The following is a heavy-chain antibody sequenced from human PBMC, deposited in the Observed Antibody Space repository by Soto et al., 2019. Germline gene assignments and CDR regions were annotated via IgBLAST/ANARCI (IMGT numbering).Heavy chain of an antibody. J-gene: IGHJ6*02. CDR2: ISSSGSTI. Sequence: QVQLVESGGGLVKPGGSLRLSCAASGFTFSDYYMSWIRQAPGKGMEWVSYISSSGSTIYYADSVKGRFTISRDNAKNSLYLQMNSLRAEDTAVYYCAGQAAGTEYYYYGMDVWGQRTTVTVSS. CDR1: GFTFSDYY. D-gene: IGHD6-13*01. V-gene: IGHV3-11*01. CDR3: AGQAAGTEYYYYGMDV.